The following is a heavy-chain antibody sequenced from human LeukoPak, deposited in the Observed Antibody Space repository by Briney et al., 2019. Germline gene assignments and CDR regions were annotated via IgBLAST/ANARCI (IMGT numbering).Heavy chain of an antibody. CDR2: IIGSGGST. Sequence: GGSLRLSCAASGFTFSSYAMSWVRQAPGKGLECVSAIIGSGGSTYYADSVKGRFTISRDNSKNTLYLQMNSLRDEDTAVYYCAKEVSDRGFGVDTNWFDPWSQGTLVTVSS. CDR3: AKEVSDRGFGVDTNWFDP. J-gene: IGHJ5*02. CDR1: GFTFSSYA. V-gene: IGHV3-23*01. D-gene: IGHD3-3*01.